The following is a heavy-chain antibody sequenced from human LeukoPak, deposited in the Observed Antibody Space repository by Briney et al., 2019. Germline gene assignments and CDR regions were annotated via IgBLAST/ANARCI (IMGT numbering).Heavy chain of an antibody. CDR1: GGSISSSSYY. D-gene: IGHD1-1*01. CDR3: ARRSRSYWNGFYYYMDV. J-gene: IGHJ6*03. Sequence: KPSETLSLTCTVSGGSISSSSYYWGWIRQPPGKGLEWIGSIYYSGSTYYNPSLKSRVTISVDTSKNQFSLKLSSVTAADTAVYYCARRSRSYWNGFYYYMDVWGKGTTVTVSS. V-gene: IGHV4-39*01. CDR2: IYYSGST.